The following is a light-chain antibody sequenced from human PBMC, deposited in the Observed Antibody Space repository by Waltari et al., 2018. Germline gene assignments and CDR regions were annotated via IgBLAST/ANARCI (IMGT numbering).Light chain of an antibody. V-gene: IGKV1-33*01. CDR3: QQCLTYPQA. J-gene: IGKJ5*01. CDR1: QDISNY. Sequence: DIQMTQSPSSLSASVGDRVTITCQASQDISNYLNWYQQKPGKAPKLLIYDASKLEAGVPSRFSGSGSGTDFTFTISSLQPEDIASYYCQQCLTYPQAFGQGTRLEIK. CDR2: DAS.